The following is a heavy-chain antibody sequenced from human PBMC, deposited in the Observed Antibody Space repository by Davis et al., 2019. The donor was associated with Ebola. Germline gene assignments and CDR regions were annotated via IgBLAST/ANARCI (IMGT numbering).Heavy chain of an antibody. V-gene: IGHV3-11*01. D-gene: IGHD3-10*01. CDR1: GFTFSDYY. Sequence: GESLKISCAASGFTFSDYYMSWIRQAPGKGLEWVSDISSGGGTTLYYADSVKGRFTVSRDNAKNTLYLQMNSLRVEDTAVYVCARGTSPPDYWGQGTLVTVSS. CDR2: ISSGGGTTL. J-gene: IGHJ4*02. CDR3: ARGTSPPDY.